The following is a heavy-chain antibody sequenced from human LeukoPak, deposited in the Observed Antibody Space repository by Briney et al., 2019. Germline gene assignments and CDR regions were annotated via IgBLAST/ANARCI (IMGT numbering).Heavy chain of an antibody. CDR3: AKLSPHTPDY. D-gene: IGHD2-15*01. CDR1: GFTFSNYA. Sequence: GGSLRLSCAASGFTFSNYAMSWVRQAPGKGLEWVSVISGSGGSTYYTDSVKGRFTISRDNSKNTLYLQMYSLRAEDTAVYYCAKLSPHTPDYWGQGTLVTVSS. CDR2: ISGSGGST. V-gene: IGHV3-23*01. J-gene: IGHJ4*02.